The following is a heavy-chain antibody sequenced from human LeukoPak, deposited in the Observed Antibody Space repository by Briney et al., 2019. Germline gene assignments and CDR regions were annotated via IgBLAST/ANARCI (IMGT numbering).Heavy chain of an antibody. CDR3: AREKRQLLLSDVFDV. Sequence: GGSLRLSCAASGVTFSSYSMHWVRRAPGKGGEGVGGIRHDGSDKYYGDSVKGRFTISRDNSKNTLYLQMDSLRAEDTAVYYCAREKRQLLLSDVFDVWGRGTMVTVSS. D-gene: IGHD6-13*01. CDR1: GVTFSSYS. CDR2: IRHDGSDK. V-gene: IGHV3-30*04. J-gene: IGHJ3*01.